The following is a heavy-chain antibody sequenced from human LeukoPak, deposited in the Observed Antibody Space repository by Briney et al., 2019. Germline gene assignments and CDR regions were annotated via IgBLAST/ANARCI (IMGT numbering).Heavy chain of an antibody. CDR1: GFTFSTYA. CDR3: AKGKRGNYDY. D-gene: IGHD1-26*01. J-gene: IGHJ4*02. CDR2: ITDRGGET. V-gene: IGHV3-23*01. Sequence: GGSLRLSCAASGFTFSTYAMTWVRRAPGKGLEWVSSITDRGGETYFADSVKGRFTLSRDNSKNMLYLQMNSLRAEDTAVYYCAKGKRGNYDYWGQGALVTVSS.